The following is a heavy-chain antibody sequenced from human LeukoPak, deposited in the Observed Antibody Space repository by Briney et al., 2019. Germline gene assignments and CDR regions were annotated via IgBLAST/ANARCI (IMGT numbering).Heavy chain of an antibody. Sequence: GGSLRLSCAASGFTFDDYGMSWVRQAPGKGLEWVSGINWNGGSTGYADSVKGRFTISRDNAKNSLYLQMNSLRAEDTALYYCAREDGGYGPPYYYYYMDVWGKGTTVTVSS. CDR3: AREDGGYGPPYYYYYMDV. D-gene: IGHD5-12*01. CDR1: GFTFDDYG. V-gene: IGHV3-20*04. J-gene: IGHJ6*03. CDR2: INWNGGST.